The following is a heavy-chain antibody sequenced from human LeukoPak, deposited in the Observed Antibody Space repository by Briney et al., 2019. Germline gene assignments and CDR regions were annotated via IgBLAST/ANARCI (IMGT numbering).Heavy chain of an antibody. J-gene: IGHJ4*02. Sequence: SETLSLTRTVSGGSITTYYWSWIRHTPGRGLECIGYISYSGSTSYNPSLKSRVTITVDTSKNQFSLKLSSVTAADTAVYYCAREGYDSNIYYKADYWGQGTLVTVSS. CDR3: AREGYDSNIYYKADY. CDR2: ISYSGST. D-gene: IGHD3-22*01. V-gene: IGHV4-59*01. CDR1: GGSITTYY.